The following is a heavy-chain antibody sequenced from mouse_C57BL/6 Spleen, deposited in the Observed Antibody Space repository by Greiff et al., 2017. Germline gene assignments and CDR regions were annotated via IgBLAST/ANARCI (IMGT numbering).Heavy chain of an antibody. D-gene: IGHD1-1*01. J-gene: IGHJ4*01. CDR3: ARSTSYYEYAMDY. CDR2: IDPSDSYT. V-gene: IGHV1-69*01. CDR1: GYTFTSYW. Sequence: VQLQQPGAELVKPGASVKLSCKASGYTFTSYWMHWVKQRPGQGLEWIGEIDPSDSYTNYNQKFKGKSTLTVDKSSSTAYMQLSSLTSEDSAVYYCARSTSYYEYAMDYWGQGTSVTVSS.